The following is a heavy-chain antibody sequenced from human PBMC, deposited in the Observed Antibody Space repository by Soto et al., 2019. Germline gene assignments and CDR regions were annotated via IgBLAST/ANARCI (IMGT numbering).Heavy chain of an antibody. CDR2: IYYGGGT. CDR1: GASISSYY. D-gene: IGHD3-22*01. CDR3: ASQYYYDSSGSQTFDY. V-gene: IGHV4-59*01. Sequence: SETLSLTCTVSGASISSYYWNWIRQPPGKGLEWIGDIYYGGGTNYNPSLKSRVTLSVDTSKNQFSLKLSSVTAADAAVYYCASQYYYDSSGSQTFDYWGQGTQVTVSS. J-gene: IGHJ4*02.